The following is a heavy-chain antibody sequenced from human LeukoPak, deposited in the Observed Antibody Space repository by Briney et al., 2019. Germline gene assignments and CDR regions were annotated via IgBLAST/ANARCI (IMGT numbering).Heavy chain of an antibody. CDR1: GYTFTSYD. CDR3: ARSVTLAAAVPGY. J-gene: IGHJ4*02. V-gene: IGHV1-8*01. D-gene: IGHD6-13*01. CDR2: MNPNSGNT. Sequence: GASVKVSCKASGYTFTSYDINWVRQATGQGLEWMGWMNPNSGNTGYAQKFQGRVTMTRNTSISTAYMELSSLRSEDTAVYYCARSVTLAAAVPGYWGQGTLVTVSS.